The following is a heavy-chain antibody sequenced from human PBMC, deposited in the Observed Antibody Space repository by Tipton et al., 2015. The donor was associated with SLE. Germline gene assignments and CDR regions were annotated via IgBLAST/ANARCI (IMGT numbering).Heavy chain of an antibody. J-gene: IGHJ4*02. CDR2: IYYSGST. V-gene: IGHV4-59*01. CDR3: ARDIGGSGPFDF. Sequence: TLSLTCTVSGGSISSYSWSWIRQPPGKGLEWIGYIYYSGSTNYNPSLKSRVTISVDTSKNQFSLKLSSVTAADTAVYYCARDIGGSGPFDFWGQGTLVTVSS. CDR1: GGSISSYS. D-gene: IGHD3-10*01.